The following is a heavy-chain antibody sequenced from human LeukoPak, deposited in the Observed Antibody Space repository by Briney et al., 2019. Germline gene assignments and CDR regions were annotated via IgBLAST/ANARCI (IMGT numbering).Heavy chain of an antibody. CDR2: IKLDGSEK. J-gene: IGHJ5*02. Sequence: PGGSLRLSCAASGFTFSSYWMSWVRQAPGRGLEWVANIKLDGSEKYYVDSVKGRFTISRDNAKNSLYLQMNSLRAEDTAVYYCAKDGGLWVSAHWGDSWGRGTLVTVSS. V-gene: IGHV3-7*03. CDR1: GFTFSSYW. CDR3: AKDGGLWVSAHWGDS. D-gene: IGHD7-27*01.